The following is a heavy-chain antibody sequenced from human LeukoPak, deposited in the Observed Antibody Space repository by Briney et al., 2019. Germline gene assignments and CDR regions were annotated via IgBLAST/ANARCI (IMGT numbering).Heavy chain of an antibody. V-gene: IGHV3-30-3*01. CDR2: ISYDGSNK. CDR1: GFTFSSYA. D-gene: IGHD3-22*01. Sequence: GGSLRLSCAASGFTFSSYAMHWVRQAPGKGLEWVAVISYDGSNKYYADSVKGRFTISRDNSKNTLYLHMSSLRADDTAIYYCAREAYYDCSGSLDYWGQGTLVTVSS. CDR3: AREAYYDCSGSLDY. J-gene: IGHJ4*02.